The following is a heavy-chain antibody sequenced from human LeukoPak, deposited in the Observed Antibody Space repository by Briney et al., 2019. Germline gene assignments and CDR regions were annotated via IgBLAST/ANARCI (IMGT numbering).Heavy chain of an antibody. CDR2: ISSSGSTI. CDR1: GFTFSDYY. D-gene: IGHD6-19*01. V-gene: IGHV3-11*01. CDR3: ARAKAVADYYFDY. J-gene: IGHJ4*02. Sequence: PGGSLRLSCAAPGFTFSDYYMSWIRRAPGKGLEWVSYISSSGSTIYYADSVKGRFTISRDNAKNSLYLQMNSLRAEDTAVYYCARAKAVADYYFDYWGQGTLVTVSS.